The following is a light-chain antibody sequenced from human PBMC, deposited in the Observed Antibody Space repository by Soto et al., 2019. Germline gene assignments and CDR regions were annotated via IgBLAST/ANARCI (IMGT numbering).Light chain of an antibody. V-gene: IGLV2-11*01. J-gene: IGLJ1*01. Sequence: QSVLTQPRSVSGSPGQSVTISCTGTNSDVGGYSYVSWYQHHPGKAPKLIIYDVTKRPSGVPGRFSGSKSGTSASLAISGLQSEDEADYYCAAWDDSLNGYVFGTGTKVTVL. CDR3: AAWDDSLNGYV. CDR2: DVT. CDR1: NSDVGGYSY.